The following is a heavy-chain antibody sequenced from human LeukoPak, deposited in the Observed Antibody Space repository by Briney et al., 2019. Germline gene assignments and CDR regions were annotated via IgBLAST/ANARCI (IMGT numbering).Heavy chain of an antibody. CDR3: ARRRYYDGNAFDI. CDR1: GGSISSSSYY. CDR2: IYYSGST. D-gene: IGHD3-22*01. Sequence: PSQTLSLTCSVSGGSISSSSYYWGWIRQPPGKGLEWIGSIYYSGSTYYNPSLKSRVTISVDTSKNQFSLKLSSVTAADTAVYYCARRRYYDGNAFDIWGQGTMVTVSS. J-gene: IGHJ3*02. V-gene: IGHV4-39*01.